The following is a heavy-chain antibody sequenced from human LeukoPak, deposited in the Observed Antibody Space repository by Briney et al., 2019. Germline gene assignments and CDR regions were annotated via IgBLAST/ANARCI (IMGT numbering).Heavy chain of an antibody. CDR1: GYTFTGYY. CDR2: INPNSGGT. J-gene: IGHJ1*01. V-gene: IGHV1-2*02. D-gene: IGHD3-22*01. Sequence: ASVKVSCKASGYTFTGYYIHWVRQAPGQGLEWMGWINPNSGGTNYAQKFQGRVTMTRDTSISTAYMELSRLRSDDTAVYYCAAENAYYYDSSGYRGDFQHWGQGTLVTVSS. CDR3: AAENAYYYDSSGYRGDFQH.